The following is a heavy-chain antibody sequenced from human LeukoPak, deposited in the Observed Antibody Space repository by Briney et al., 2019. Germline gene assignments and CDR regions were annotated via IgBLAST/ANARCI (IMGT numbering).Heavy chain of an antibody. Sequence: GGSLRLSCAASGFTFSSYAMHWVRQAPGKGLEWLSLVSDSPDITYNTDSVKGRFTISRSNSNNTVYLQMNNLRAEDTAVYYCARRARVRMVYFYYFMDIWGKGTTVTVSS. CDR3: ARRARVRMVYFYYFMDI. CDR2: VSDSPDIT. D-gene: IGHD2-8*01. J-gene: IGHJ6*03. V-gene: IGHV3-23*01. CDR1: GFTFSSYA.